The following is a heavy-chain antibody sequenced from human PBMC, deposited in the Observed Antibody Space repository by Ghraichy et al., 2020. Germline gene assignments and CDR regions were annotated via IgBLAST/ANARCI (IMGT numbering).Heavy chain of an antibody. CDR1: GYTFTGYY. CDR2: INPNSGGT. V-gene: IGHV1-2*02. Sequence: ASVKVSCKASGYTFTGYYMHWVRQAPGQGLEWMGWINPNSGGTNYAQKFQGRVTMTRDTSISTAYMELSRLRSDDTAVYYCARALADYYDSSGYRVFDYWGQGTLVPVSS. D-gene: IGHD3-22*01. J-gene: IGHJ4*02. CDR3: ARALADYYDSSGYRVFDY.